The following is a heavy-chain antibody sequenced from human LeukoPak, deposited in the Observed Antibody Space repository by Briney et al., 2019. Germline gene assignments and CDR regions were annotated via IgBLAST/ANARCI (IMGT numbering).Heavy chain of an antibody. CDR3: AKDLGSSFEYVWGINRYSPSFDY. CDR1: RFTFSSYA. J-gene: IGHJ4*02. D-gene: IGHD3-16*02. CDR2: ISASGVIA. Sequence: GGSLRLSCAASRFTFSSYAMSWVRQAPGHGLEWVSTISASGVIAYHAYSVKGRFSISRDNSEDTLSMEMSSLRAEDAAVYYCAKDLGSSFEYVWGINRYSPSFDYWGQGTLVTVSS. V-gene: IGHV3-23*01.